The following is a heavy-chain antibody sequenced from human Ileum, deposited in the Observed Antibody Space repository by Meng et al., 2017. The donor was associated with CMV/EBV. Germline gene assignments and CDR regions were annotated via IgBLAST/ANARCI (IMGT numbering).Heavy chain of an antibody. CDR1: GDSISSGDYF. V-gene: IGHV4-39*07. Sequence: QLQLQEPGQGLVKPSETLSLTCTVSGDSISSGDYFWGWIRQPPKGLEWVASITYSGTTYYNPSLKSRVTMSVDTSKNQFSLKLNSVTAADTAVYYCVRASITMIDYWGQGTLVTASS. D-gene: IGHD3-22*01. CDR3: VRASITMIDY. J-gene: IGHJ4*02. CDR2: ITYSGTT.